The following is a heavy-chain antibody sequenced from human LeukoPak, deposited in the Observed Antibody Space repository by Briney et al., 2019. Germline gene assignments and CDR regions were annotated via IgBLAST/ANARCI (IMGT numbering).Heavy chain of an antibody. CDR2: ISAYNGNT. Sequence: RASVKVSCKASGYTFTSYGISWVRQAPGQGLEWMGWISAYNGNTNYAQKLQGRVTMTTDTSTSTAYMELRSLRSDDTAVYYCARDRWSSSSSEGTLDIWGQGIMVTVSS. CDR3: ARDRWSSSSSEGTLDI. D-gene: IGHD6-6*01. V-gene: IGHV1-18*01. J-gene: IGHJ3*02. CDR1: GYTFTSYG.